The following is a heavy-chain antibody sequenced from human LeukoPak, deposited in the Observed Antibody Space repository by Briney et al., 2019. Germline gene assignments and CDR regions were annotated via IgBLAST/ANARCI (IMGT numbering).Heavy chain of an antibody. D-gene: IGHD4-17*01. J-gene: IGHJ4*02. V-gene: IGHV3-74*01. CDR1: GFTFSNYW. CDR2: IDGEGSGT. CDR3: TTVFDY. Sequence: GGSLRLSCAASGFTFSNYWMHWVRQPPGKGLMWVSRIDGEGSGTSYADSVRGRFTISRDNAKNTVYLQMNSLRAEDTAVYYCTTVFDYWGQGILVTVSS.